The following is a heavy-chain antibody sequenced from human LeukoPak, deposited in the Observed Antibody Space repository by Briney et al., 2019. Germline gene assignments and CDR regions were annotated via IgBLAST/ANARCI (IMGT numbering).Heavy chain of an antibody. J-gene: IGHJ4*02. Sequence: GGSLRLSCAASGFTISSYAMSWVRQAPGKGLEWHSSISGSGGNTFYADSVTGRFTIYRDNSKITLYLQMNSLRAEDTAAYHCAKGRNEDGDAALNYWGQGTLVTVSS. CDR3: AKGRNEDGDAALNY. V-gene: IGHV3-23*01. CDR1: GFTISSYA. CDR2: ISGSGGNT. D-gene: IGHD4-17*01.